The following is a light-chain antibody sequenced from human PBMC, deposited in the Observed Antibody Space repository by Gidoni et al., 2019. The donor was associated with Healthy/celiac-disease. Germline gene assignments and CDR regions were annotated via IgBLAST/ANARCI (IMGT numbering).Light chain of an antibody. CDR1: QGITNW. V-gene: IGKV1-27*01. CDR3: LQDYTTPFT. J-gene: IGKJ2*01. CDR2: AAS. Sequence: DIHVTQSPASLSASVGDRVTITCRASQGITNWLSWYQQKPGQAPTLLIYAASSLQSGVPSRFSGSGSGTDFTLTISSLQPEDVATYYCLQDYTTPFTFXQXTKLEIK.